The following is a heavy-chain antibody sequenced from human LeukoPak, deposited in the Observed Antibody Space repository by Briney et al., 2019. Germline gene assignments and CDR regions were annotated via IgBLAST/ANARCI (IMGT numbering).Heavy chain of an antibody. CDR3: GRAFPPLRTSSAGDL. V-gene: IGHV3-69-1*02. Sequence: GGSLRLSCSASGFTFSDYDMNWVRQAPGKGLEWVSSISGLSTHIYYGYSVKGRFSISRDNAKNSVYLQMNSLGVEDTAIYYCGRAFPPLRTSSAGDLWGQGILVTVSS. J-gene: IGHJ4*02. CDR1: GFTFSDYD. CDR2: ISGLSTHI. D-gene: IGHD3-16*01.